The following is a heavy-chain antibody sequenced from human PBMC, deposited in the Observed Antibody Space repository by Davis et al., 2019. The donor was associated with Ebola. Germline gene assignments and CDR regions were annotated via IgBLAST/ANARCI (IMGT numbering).Heavy chain of an antibody. Sequence: GESLKISCAASGFTFYRYEMNWVRQAPGKGPMWVSRIDTDGSVTDYADSVKGRFTISRDNDRNTVYLQINSLRVEDTGIYYCARVTGYDKPIDYWGRGTLVTVSS. CDR3: ARVTGYDKPIDY. V-gene: IGHV3-74*01. D-gene: IGHD5-12*01. CDR1: GFTFYRYE. J-gene: IGHJ4*02. CDR2: IDTDGSVT.